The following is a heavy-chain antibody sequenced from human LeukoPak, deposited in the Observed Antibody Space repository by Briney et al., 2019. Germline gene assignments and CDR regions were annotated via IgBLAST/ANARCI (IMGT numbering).Heavy chain of an antibody. J-gene: IGHJ6*02. Sequence: PSETLSLTCTVSGGSISSYYWSWIRQPPGKGLEWIGYIYYSGSTNYNPSLKSRVTISVDTSKNQFSLKLSSVTAADTAVYYCARVGNYDFWSGYYLHYYYGMDVWGQGTTVTVSS. V-gene: IGHV4-59*01. CDR2: IYYSGST. CDR3: ARVGNYDFWSGYYLHYYYGMDV. CDR1: GGSISSYY. D-gene: IGHD3-3*01.